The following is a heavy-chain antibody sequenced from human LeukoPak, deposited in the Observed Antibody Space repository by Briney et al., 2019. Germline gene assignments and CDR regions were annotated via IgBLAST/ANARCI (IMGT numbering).Heavy chain of an antibody. J-gene: IGHJ3*02. CDR1: GGPISSGDYY. CDR2: IYYSGST. V-gene: IGHV4-30-4*01. CDR3: ARELVVPAATVADAFDI. D-gene: IGHD2-2*01. Sequence: SQTLSLTCTVSGGPISSGDYYWSWIRQPPGKGLEWIGYIYYSGSTYYNPSLKSRVTISVDTSKNQFSLKLSSVTAADTAVYYCARELVVPAATVADAFDIWGQGTMVTVSS.